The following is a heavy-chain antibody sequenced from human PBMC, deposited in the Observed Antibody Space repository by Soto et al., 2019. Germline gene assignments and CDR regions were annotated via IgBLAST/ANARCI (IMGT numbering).Heavy chain of an antibody. CDR2: VYYTGST. J-gene: IGHJ5*02. V-gene: IGHV4-30-4*01. Sequence: LSLPCTVSGASLKSTDYYWSWIRQAPGKGLEWIGYVYYTGSTYYNPSLMSRLTISVDTSKNQFSLKLTSVTAAETAVYYCVRTAREGAVAPHWFDRWGQGTQVTVSS. D-gene: IGHD2-21*02. CDR1: GASLKSTDYY. CDR3: VRTAREGAVAPHWFDR.